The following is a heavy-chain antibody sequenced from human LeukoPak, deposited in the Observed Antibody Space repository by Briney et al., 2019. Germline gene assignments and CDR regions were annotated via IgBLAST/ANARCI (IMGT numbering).Heavy chain of an antibody. CDR3: ASWTAAGTSAYYYGMDV. D-gene: IGHD6-13*01. CDR1: GGSISSYY. J-gene: IGHJ6*02. V-gene: IGHV4-59*08. CDR2: IYYSGST. Sequence: SETLSLTCTVSGGSISSYYWSWIRQPPGKGLEWIGYIYYSGSTNYNPSLKSRVTISVDTSKNQFSLKLSSVTAADTAVYYCASWTAAGTSAYYYGMDVWGQGTTVTVSS.